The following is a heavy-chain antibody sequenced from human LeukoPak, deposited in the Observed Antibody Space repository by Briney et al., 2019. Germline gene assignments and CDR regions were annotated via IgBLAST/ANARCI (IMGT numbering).Heavy chain of an antibody. CDR1: GGSISSSSYH. CDR3: ARARNYYDSSGFYYEGDALDI. D-gene: IGHD3-22*01. V-gene: IGHV4-61*01. J-gene: IGHJ3*02. Sequence: SETLSLTCTVSGGSISSSSYHWSWIRQPPGKGLESIGYIYSSGSTHYNPSLKSRVTISVDTSKNQFSLKLSSVTAADTAVYYCARARNYYDSSGFYYEGDALDIWGQGTMVTVSS. CDR2: IYSSGST.